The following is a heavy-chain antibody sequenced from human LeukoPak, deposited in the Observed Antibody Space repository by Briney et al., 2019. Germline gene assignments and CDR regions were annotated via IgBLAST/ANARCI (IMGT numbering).Heavy chain of an antibody. CDR3: AREISGVAAAGDTGWFDP. CDR1: GFTFTSYG. V-gene: IGHV1-18*01. J-gene: IGHJ5*02. CDR2: ISAYNGNT. D-gene: IGHD6-13*01. Sequence: PGGSLRLSCAASGFTFTSYGISWVRQAPGQGLEWMGWISAYNGNTNYAQKLQGRVTMTTDTSTSTAYMELRSLRSDDTAVYYCAREISGVAAAGDTGWFDPWGQGTLVTVSS.